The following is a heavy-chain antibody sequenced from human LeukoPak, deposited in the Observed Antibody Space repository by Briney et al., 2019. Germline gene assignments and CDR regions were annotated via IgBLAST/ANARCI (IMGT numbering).Heavy chain of an antibody. J-gene: IGHJ5*02. D-gene: IGHD5-12*01. CDR2: IHSSGST. CDR1: GGSLSGHF. V-gene: IGHV4-59*11. CDR3: ARAVSGYYFNA. Sequence: SDTLSLTCTVSGGSLSGHFWSWFRRPPGKGLENIGYIHSSGSTNYNPSLKSRVTISLDTSKNQFSLKLSSVTAADTAVYYCARAVSGYYFNAWGPGTLVTVSS.